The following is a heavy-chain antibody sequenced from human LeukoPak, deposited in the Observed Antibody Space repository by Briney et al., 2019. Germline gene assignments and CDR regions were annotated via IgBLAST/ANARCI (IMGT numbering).Heavy chain of an antibody. V-gene: IGHV1-18*01. Sequence: GASVKDSCQASGYTLTSYGRSGVRQARGQELEWMGWISAYNGNTNNAQTLQGRVPMTTDTYKTTAYMELRSQRSDANAVYYCARAPSMVRGVLDYWGQGTLVTVSS. CDR1: GYTLTSYG. J-gene: IGHJ4*02. CDR2: ISAYNGNT. D-gene: IGHD3-10*01. CDR3: ARAPSMVRGVLDY.